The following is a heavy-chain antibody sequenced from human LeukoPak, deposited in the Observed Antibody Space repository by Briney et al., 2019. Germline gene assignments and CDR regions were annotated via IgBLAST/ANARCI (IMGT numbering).Heavy chain of an antibody. CDR2: IYYSGST. CDR3: ARREAVKIQNDAFDI. Sequence: PSETLSLTCTVSGVSISSYYWSWLRQPPGKGLEWIGYIYYSGSTNYNPSLKSRVTISVDTSKNQFSLKLSSVTAADTAVYYCARREAVKIQNDAFDIWGQGTMVTVSS. J-gene: IGHJ3*02. D-gene: IGHD5-18*01. V-gene: IGHV4-59*08. CDR1: GVSISSYY.